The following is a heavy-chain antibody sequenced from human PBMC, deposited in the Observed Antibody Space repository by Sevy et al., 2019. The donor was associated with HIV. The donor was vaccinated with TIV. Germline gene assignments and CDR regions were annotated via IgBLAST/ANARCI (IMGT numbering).Heavy chain of an antibody. V-gene: IGHV3-21*01. CDR1: GFTFSSYS. J-gene: IGHJ6*02. Sequence: GGSLRLSCAASGFTFSSYSMNWVRQAPGKGLEWVSSISSSSSDIYYAHSVKGRFTISRDNAKNSLYLQMNSLRAEDTAVYYCARAWDYYDSSGYYSGYYYYGMDVWGQGTTVTVSS. CDR2: ISSSSSDI. D-gene: IGHD3-22*01. CDR3: ARAWDYYDSSGYYSGYYYYGMDV.